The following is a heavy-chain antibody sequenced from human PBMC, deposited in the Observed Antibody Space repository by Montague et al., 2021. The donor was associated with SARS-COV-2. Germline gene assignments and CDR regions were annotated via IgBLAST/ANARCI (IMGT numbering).Heavy chain of an antibody. V-gene: IGHV4-31*03. CDR3: AGAQTIFGVSITSFDY. CDR1: GXSISSGGYY. Sequence: TLSLTCTVSGXSISSGGYYWSWIRQHPGKGLEWIGYIDYSGSTYYNPSLKSRVTISVDTSKNQFSLRLSSVAAADTAVYYCAGAQTIFGVSITSFDYWGQGTLVTVSS. J-gene: IGHJ4*02. CDR2: IDYSGST. D-gene: IGHD3-3*01.